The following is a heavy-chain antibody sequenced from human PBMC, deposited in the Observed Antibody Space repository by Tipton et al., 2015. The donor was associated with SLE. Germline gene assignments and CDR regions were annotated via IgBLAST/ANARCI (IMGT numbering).Heavy chain of an antibody. CDR1: GFTFSSYG. CDR3: ARDLLGAVAGNHAFDI. Sequence: SLRLSCAASGFTFSSYGMHWVRQAPGKGLEWVALIYYDGSYQYYADSVKGRFTISRDNSKNTLYLQMNSLRAEDTAVYYCARDLLGAVAGNHAFDIWGLGAMVTVSS. J-gene: IGHJ3*02. D-gene: IGHD6-19*01. V-gene: IGHV3-33*01. CDR2: IYYDGSYQ.